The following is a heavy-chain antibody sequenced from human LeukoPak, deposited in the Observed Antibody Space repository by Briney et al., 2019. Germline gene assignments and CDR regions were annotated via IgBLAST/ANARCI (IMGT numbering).Heavy chain of an antibody. D-gene: IGHD6-19*01. CDR1: GGSLSSYY. J-gene: IGHJ4*02. V-gene: IGHV4-59*08. CDR2: IYYGGST. Sequence: SETLSLTCTVSGGSLSSYYWSWIRQPPGKGLEWIGYIYYGGSTNYNPSLKSRVTISVDTSKNQFSLKLSSVTAADTAVYYCARRRYTSGWDENWGQGTLVTVSS. CDR3: ARRRYTSGWDEN.